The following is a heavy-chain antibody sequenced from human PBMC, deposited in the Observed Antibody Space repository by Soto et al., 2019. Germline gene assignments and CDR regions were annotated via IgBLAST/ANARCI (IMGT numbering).Heavy chain of an antibody. J-gene: IGHJ3*02. D-gene: IGHD2-15*01. CDR2: ISSSGSTI. CDR1: GFTFSSYE. CDR3: ARESEVVAIDAFYI. Sequence: EVQLVESGGGLVQPGGSLRLSCAASGFTFSSYEMNWVRQAPGKGLEWVSYISSSGSTIYYADSVKGRFTISRDNAKNSLYLQMNSLRAEDTAVYYCARESEVVAIDAFYIWGQGTMVTVSS. V-gene: IGHV3-48*03.